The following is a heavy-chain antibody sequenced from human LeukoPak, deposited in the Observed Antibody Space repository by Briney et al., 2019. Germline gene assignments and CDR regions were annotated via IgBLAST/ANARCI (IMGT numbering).Heavy chain of an antibody. Sequence: SVKVSCKASGGTFSSYAISWVRQAPGQGLEWMGGIIPIFGTANYAQKFQGRVTITADESTSTAYMELSSLRSEDTAVYYCARGYGSSTNLNWFDPWGQGTLVTVSS. CDR2: IIPIFGTA. D-gene: IGHD2-2*01. CDR1: GGTFSSYA. J-gene: IGHJ5*02. CDR3: ARGYGSSTNLNWFDP. V-gene: IGHV1-69*13.